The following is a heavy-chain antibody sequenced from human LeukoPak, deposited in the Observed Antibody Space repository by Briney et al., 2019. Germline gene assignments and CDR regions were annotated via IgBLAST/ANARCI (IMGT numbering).Heavy chain of an antibody. V-gene: IGHV4-39*06. Sequence: SETLSLTCTVSGVSISSSSYYWGWIRQPPGKGLEWIGSIYSSGSTYYNPSLKSRVTISVDTSKNQFTLKLSSVTAADTAVYYCARGGRRGWLLSAYYFDYWGQGTLVTVSS. J-gene: IGHJ4*02. CDR2: IYSSGST. D-gene: IGHD3-9*01. CDR3: ARGGRRGWLLSAYYFDY. CDR1: GVSISSSSYY.